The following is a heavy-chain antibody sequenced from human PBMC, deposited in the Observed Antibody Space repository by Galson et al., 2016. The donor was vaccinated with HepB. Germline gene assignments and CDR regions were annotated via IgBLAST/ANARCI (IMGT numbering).Heavy chain of an antibody. Sequence: SLRLSCAASGFTFSSYSMNWVRQAPGMGLEWVSSISTSSSYIYVTDSVKGRFTISRDNAKNSLYLQMSSLRAEDTAVYYCARDYKQQLGAFDIWGRGTMVTVSS. CDR1: GFTFSSYS. J-gene: IGHJ3*02. V-gene: IGHV3-21*01. CDR3: ARDYKQQLGAFDI. CDR2: ISTSSSYI. D-gene: IGHD6-13*01.